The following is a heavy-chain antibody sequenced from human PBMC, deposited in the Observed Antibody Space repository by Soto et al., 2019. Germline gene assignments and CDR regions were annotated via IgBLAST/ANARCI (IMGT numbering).Heavy chain of an antibody. V-gene: IGHV4-31*03. CDR1: GGSISSGGYY. D-gene: IGHD1-20*01. CDR3: ARVGISGTIDAFDI. Sequence: QVQLQESGPGLVKPSQTLSLTCTVSGGSISSGGYYWSWIRQHPGKGLEWIGYIFNSGSTYYNPSLKRRVTISVDTSKNQFSLKLSSVTAADTAVYYCARVGISGTIDAFDIWGQGTMVTVSS. CDR2: IFNSGST. J-gene: IGHJ3*02.